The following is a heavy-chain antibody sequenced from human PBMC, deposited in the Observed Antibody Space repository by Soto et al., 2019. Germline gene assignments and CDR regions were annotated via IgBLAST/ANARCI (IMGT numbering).Heavy chain of an antibody. D-gene: IGHD2-15*01. Sequence: PGGSLRLSCAASGFTFSSYSMNWVRQAPGKGLEWVSSISSSSSYIYYADSVKGRFTISRDNAKNSLYLQMNSLRAEDTAVYYCARDGGYCSGGSCYRRDYYYYYMDVWGKGTTVTVSS. CDR2: ISSSSSYI. CDR1: GFTFSSYS. J-gene: IGHJ6*03. CDR3: ARDGGYCSGGSCYRRDYYYYYMDV. V-gene: IGHV3-21*01.